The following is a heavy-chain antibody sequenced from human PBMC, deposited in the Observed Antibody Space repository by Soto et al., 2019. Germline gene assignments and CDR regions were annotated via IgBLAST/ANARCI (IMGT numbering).Heavy chain of an antibody. CDR2: IIPIFGTA. J-gene: IGHJ4*02. Sequence: SVKVSCKASGGTFGSYAISWVRQAPGQGLEWMGGIIPIFGTANYAQKFQGRVTITADKSTSTAYMELSSLRSEDTAVYFCAAVLLPPYEFAFAGLVAGAFDYWGQGTPVTVSS. V-gene: IGHV1-69*06. D-gene: IGHD3-16*02. CDR1: GGTFGSYA. CDR3: AAVLLPPYEFAFAGLVAGAFDY.